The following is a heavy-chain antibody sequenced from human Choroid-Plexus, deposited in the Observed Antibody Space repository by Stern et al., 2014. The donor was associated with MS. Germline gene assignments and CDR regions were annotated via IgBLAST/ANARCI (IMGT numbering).Heavy chain of an antibody. J-gene: IGHJ5*02. CDR3: AKDRQYLAYFFDH. D-gene: IGHD2/OR15-2a*01. CDR2: VSYDGSNK. CDR1: GFTFGSCD. Sequence: VQLVESGGGVVQPGRPLRLSCVVSGFTFGSCDMHWVRQAPGKGLEWVAGVSYDGSNKDYADSVKGRFTISRDNSQNTLYMQMSSLRPEDTAVYYCAKDRQYLAYFFDHWGQGSLVTVSS. V-gene: IGHV3-30*18.